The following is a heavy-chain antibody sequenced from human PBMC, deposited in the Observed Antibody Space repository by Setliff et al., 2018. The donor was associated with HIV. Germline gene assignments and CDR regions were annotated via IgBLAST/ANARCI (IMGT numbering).Heavy chain of an antibody. V-gene: IGHV1-69*06. CDR1: GGTFSSYA. J-gene: IGHJ4*02. CDR2: IIPIFGTA. CDR3: ASYLYDSSGYYPY. D-gene: IGHD3-22*01. Sequence: AASVKVSCKASGGTFSSYAISWVRQAPGQGLEWMGRIIPIFGTANYAQKFQGRVTITADKSTSTAYMELSSLRSEDTAVYYCASYLYDSSGYYPYWGQGTLVTVSS.